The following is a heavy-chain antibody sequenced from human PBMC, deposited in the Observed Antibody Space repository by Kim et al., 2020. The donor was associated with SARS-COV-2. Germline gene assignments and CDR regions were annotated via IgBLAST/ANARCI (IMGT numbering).Heavy chain of an antibody. D-gene: IGHD2-15*01. CDR2: IDPSDSYT. Sequence: GESLKISCKGSGYSFTSYWISWVRQMPGKGLEWMGRIDPSDSYTNYSPSFQGHVTISADKSISTAYLQWSSLKASDTAMYYCARQGVVVAATSGYYGMDVWGQGTTVTVSS. CDR1: GYSFTSYW. CDR3: ARQGVVVAATSGYYGMDV. J-gene: IGHJ6*02. V-gene: IGHV5-10-1*01.